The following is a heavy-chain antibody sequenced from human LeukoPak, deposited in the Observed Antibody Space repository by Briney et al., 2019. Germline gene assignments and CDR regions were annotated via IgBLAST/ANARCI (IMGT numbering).Heavy chain of an antibody. D-gene: IGHD3-22*01. J-gene: IGHJ4*02. CDR3: ARRADYESGGYLDY. V-gene: IGHV3-66*01. CDR1: GFTASSNY. CDR2: IYSGGST. Sequence: GGSLRLSCAASGFTASSNYMSWVRQAPGKGLEWVSVIYSGGSTYYADSVKGRFTISRDNSKNTLYLQMNSLRAEDSAVYYCARRADYESGGYLDYWGQGILVTVSS.